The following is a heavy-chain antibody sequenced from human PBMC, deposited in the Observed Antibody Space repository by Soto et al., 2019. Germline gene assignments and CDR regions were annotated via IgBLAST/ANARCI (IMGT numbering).Heavy chain of an antibody. CDR1: GGTFSSYA. V-gene: IGHV1-69*13. CDR2: IIPIFGTA. Sequence: GASVKVSCKASGGTFSSYAISWVRQAPGQGLEWMGGIIPIFGTANYAQKFQGRVTITADESTGTAYMELSSLRSEDTAVYYCARGRIVVVTAIFDYWGQGTLVTVSS. J-gene: IGHJ4*02. CDR3: ARGRIVVVTAIFDY. D-gene: IGHD2-21*02.